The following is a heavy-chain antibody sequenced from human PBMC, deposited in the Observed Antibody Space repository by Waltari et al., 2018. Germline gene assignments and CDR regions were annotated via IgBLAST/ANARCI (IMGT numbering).Heavy chain of an antibody. CDR1: GYTFTSYD. D-gene: IGHD6-13*01. V-gene: IGHV1-8*03. CDR2: VNPNSGNT. Sequence: QVQLVQSGAEVKKPGASVKVSCKASGYTFTSYDINWVRQATGQGLEWMGWVNPNSGNTGYAQKCQGRVTITRNTSISTASMELSSLRSEDTAVYYCARGRSKQLVDWFDPWGQGTLVTVSS. CDR3: ARGRSKQLVDWFDP. J-gene: IGHJ5*02.